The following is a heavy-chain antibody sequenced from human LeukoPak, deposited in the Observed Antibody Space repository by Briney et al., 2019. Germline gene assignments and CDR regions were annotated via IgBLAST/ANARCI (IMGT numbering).Heavy chain of an antibody. V-gene: IGHV3-48*02. Sequence: GGSLRLSCAASGFTFSSYSMNWARQAPGKGLEWVSYISSSSSTIYYADSVKGRFTISRDNAKNSLYLQMNSLRDEDTAVYYCARDPGIQLWLDYFDYWGQGTLVTVSS. J-gene: IGHJ4*02. CDR1: GFTFSSYS. CDR3: ARDPGIQLWLDYFDY. D-gene: IGHD5-18*01. CDR2: ISSSSSTI.